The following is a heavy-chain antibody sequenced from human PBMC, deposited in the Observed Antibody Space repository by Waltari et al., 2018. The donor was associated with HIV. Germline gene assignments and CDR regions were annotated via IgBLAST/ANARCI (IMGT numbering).Heavy chain of an antibody. CDR3: ARVAAAGDGGINWFDP. J-gene: IGHJ5*02. CDR1: GGSISSYY. V-gene: IGHV4-4*07. CDR2: IYTSGST. Sequence: QVQLQESGPGLVKPSETLSLTCTVSGGSISSYYWSWIRQPAGKGLEWIGRIYTSGSTNYNPSLKSRVTMSVDTSKNQFSLKLSSVTAADTAVYYCARVAAAGDGGINWFDPWGQGTLVTVSS. D-gene: IGHD6-13*01.